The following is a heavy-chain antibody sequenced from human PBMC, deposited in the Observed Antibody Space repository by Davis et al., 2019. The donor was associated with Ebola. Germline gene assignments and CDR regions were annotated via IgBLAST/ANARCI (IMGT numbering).Heavy chain of an antibody. CDR3: AREELLTDAFDI. CDR1: GFTFSSYE. J-gene: IGHJ3*02. V-gene: IGHV3-48*03. D-gene: IGHD2-15*01. CDR2: ISSSGSTI. Sequence: GGSLRLSCAASGFTFSSYEMNWVRQAPGKGLEWVSYISSSGSTIYYADSVKGRFTISRDNAKNTLYLQMNSLRAEDTAVYYCAREELLTDAFDIWGQGTMVTVSS.